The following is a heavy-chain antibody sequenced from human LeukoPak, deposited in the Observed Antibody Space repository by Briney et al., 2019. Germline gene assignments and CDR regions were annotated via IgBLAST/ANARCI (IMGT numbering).Heavy chain of an antibody. J-gene: IGHJ4*02. CDR3: ARISSSGWVNDH. D-gene: IGHD6-19*01. CDR2: ISSDGSST. V-gene: IGHV3-74*01. CDR1: GFTFSSHW. Sequence: GGPLRLSCAASGFTFSSHWMHWVRQAPGKGLVWVTRISSDGSSTCYADSVKGRFTISRDNAKNTLYLQMSSLRAEDTALYYCARISSSGWVNDHWGQGTLVTVSS.